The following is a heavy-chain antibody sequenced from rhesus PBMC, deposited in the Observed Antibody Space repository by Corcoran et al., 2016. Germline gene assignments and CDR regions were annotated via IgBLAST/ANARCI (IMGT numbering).Heavy chain of an antibody. J-gene: IGHJ1*01. Sequence: EVQLVESGGGLVQPGGSLRLSCAASGFTFSSYGMSWVRQGPGKGLEWVSSISSASSYIYYADSVKGRFTISRDNAKNSLSLQMNSLRAEDTAVYYCTSMSGTTSYFEFWGQGALVTVSS. CDR2: ISSASSYI. CDR3: TSMSGTTSYFEF. D-gene: IGHD1-20*01. CDR1: GFTFSSYG. V-gene: IGHV3S16*01.